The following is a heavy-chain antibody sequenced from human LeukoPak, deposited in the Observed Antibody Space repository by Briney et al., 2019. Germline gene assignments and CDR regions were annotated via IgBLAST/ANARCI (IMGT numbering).Heavy chain of an antibody. CDR1: GGSITSYY. CDR3: ARSSVGTFDY. J-gene: IGHJ4*02. CDR2: IYYTGST. D-gene: IGHD5/OR15-5a*01. Sequence: PSETLSLTCTVSGGSITSYYWSWIRQPPGKGLEWIGYIYYTGSTNCNPSLNGRVTISIDTSKNQFSLKLSSVTAADTAVYYCARSSVGTFDYWGQGTLVTVSS. V-gene: IGHV4-59*01.